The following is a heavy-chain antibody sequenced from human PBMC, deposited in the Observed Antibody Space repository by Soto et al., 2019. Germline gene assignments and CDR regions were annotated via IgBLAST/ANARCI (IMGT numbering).Heavy chain of an antibody. CDR1: GYIFVNYG. J-gene: IGHJ6*02. CDR3: VMVDNYVTPTPQDV. V-gene: IGHV1-18*01. CDR2: ISPYTGNT. Sequence: QVQLVQSGDEVKKPGASVKVSCKASGYIFVNYGIAWVRQAPGQGLEWMGWISPYTGNTHSATKFQGRLTMTTDTTXSTAYMDLGSLTSDDTAVYYCVMVDNYVTPTPQDVWGQGTTVTVSS. D-gene: IGHD3-16*01.